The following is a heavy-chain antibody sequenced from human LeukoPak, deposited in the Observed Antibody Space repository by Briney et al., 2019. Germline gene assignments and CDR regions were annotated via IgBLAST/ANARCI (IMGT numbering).Heavy chain of an antibody. CDR2: IYTSGST. V-gene: IGHV4-38-2*02. CDR3: ARLKGYLGDV. J-gene: IGHJ6*04. D-gene: IGHD2-15*01. Sequence: SETLSLTCTVSGYSISSGYYWGWIRQPPGKGLEWIGSIYTSGSTNYNPSLKSRVTISVDTSKNQFSLKLSSVTAADTAVYYCARLKGYLGDVWGKGTTVTISS. CDR1: GYSISSGYY.